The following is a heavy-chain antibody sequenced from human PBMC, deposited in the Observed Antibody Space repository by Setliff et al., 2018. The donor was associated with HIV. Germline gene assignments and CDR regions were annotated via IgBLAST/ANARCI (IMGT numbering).Heavy chain of an antibody. J-gene: IGHJ4*02. D-gene: IGHD3-22*01. V-gene: IGHV1-3*01. Sequence: ASVKVSCKASGYTFTNYAILWVRQAPGRGLEWMGWINAGNGDTKYSQNFQGRVTITMDTSATTVYMELRSLGSEDTAVYYCTRERTFYYTGSDYYLNYWGQGTSVTVSS. CDR2: INAGNGDT. CDR3: TRERTFYYTGSDYYLNY. CDR1: GYTFTNYA.